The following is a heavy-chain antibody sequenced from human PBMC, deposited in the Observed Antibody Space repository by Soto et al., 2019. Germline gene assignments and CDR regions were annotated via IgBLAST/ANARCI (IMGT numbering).Heavy chain of an antibody. CDR2: IYWDDDK. CDR3: AHVSGGYDKFDY. V-gene: IGHV2-5*02. CDR1: GFSLSTSGVG. Sequence: QITLKESGPTLVKPTQTLTLTCTFSGFSLSTSGVGVGWIRQPPGKALEWLALIYWDDDKRYSPSLKSRLTITKDTSKNEVVLTLTNMAPVDAATYYCAHVSGGYDKFDYWVQGTLVTVSS. D-gene: IGHD5-12*01. J-gene: IGHJ4*02.